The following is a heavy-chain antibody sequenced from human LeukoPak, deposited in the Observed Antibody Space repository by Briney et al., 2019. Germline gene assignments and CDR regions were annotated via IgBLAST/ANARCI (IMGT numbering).Heavy chain of an antibody. CDR2: INHSGST. D-gene: IGHD3-3*01. CDR3: ARRNYDFWSGDRDPFDY. V-gene: IGHV4-34*01. Sequence: SETLSLTCAVYGGSFSGYYWSWIRQPPGKGLEWIGEINHSGSTNYNPSLKSRVTISVDTFKNQFSLKLSSVTAADTAVYYCARRNYDFWSGDRDPFDYWGQGTLVTVSS. CDR1: GGSFSGYY. J-gene: IGHJ4*02.